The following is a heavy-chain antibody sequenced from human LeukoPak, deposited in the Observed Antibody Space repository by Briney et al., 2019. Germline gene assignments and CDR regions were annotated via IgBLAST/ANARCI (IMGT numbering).Heavy chain of an antibody. Sequence: GGSLRLSCAASGFTFRSYGMHWVRQAPGKGLEWVAVIWYDGSNKYYADSVKGRFTISRDNSKNTLDLQMNSLRAEDTAVYYCARDRSYDFWSGYSTPGYWGQGTLVTVSS. CDR3: ARDRSYDFWSGYSTPGY. CDR2: IWYDGSNK. V-gene: IGHV3-33*01. J-gene: IGHJ4*02. D-gene: IGHD3-3*01. CDR1: GFTFRSYG.